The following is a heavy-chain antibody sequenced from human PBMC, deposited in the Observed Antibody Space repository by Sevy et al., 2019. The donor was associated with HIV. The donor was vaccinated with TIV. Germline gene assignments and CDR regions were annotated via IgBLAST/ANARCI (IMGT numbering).Heavy chain of an antibody. CDR3: ARRQYCSSTSCYKGRYYYGMDV. CDR1: GFTFSDYY. D-gene: IGHD2-2*02. Sequence: GSLRLSCAASGFTFSDYYMSWIRQAPGKGLEWVSYISSSGSTIYYADSVKGRFTISRDNAKNSLYLQMNSLRAEDTAVYYCARRQYCSSTSCYKGRYYYGMDVWGQGTTVTVSS. CDR2: ISSSGSTI. J-gene: IGHJ6*02. V-gene: IGHV3-11*01.